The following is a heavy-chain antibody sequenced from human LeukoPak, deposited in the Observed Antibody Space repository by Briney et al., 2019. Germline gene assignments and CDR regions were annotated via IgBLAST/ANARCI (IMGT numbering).Heavy chain of an antibody. CDR3: ARSSQYGSVADY. D-gene: IGHD3-10*01. J-gene: IGHJ4*02. Sequence: GGSLRLSCVASGFTFSDYYVSWIRQAAGEGLECVSYISRDGTIIFYAHSVEGRFTISRDNAKNSLYLQINSLRVEGTAIYYCARSSQYGSVADYWGQGTLVTVSS. V-gene: IGHV3-11*01. CDR1: GFTFSDYY. CDR2: ISRDGTII.